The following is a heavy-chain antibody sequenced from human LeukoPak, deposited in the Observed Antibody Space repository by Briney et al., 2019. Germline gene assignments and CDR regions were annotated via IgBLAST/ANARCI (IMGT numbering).Heavy chain of an antibody. CDR3: AKAPEGTSDY. J-gene: IGHJ4*02. CDR1: GFTFSSYG. Sequence: GGSLRLXCAASGFTFSSYGMHWVRRAPGKGLEWVAFIRYDGSNKYYADSVKGRFTISRDNSKNTLYLQMNSLRAEDTAVYYCAKAPEGTSDYWGQGTLVTVSS. V-gene: IGHV3-30*02. D-gene: IGHD1-14*01. CDR2: IRYDGSNK.